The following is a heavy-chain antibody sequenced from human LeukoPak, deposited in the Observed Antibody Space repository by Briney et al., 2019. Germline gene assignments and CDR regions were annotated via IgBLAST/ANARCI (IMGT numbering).Heavy chain of an antibody. V-gene: IGHV3-15*01. J-gene: IGHJ4*02. CDR1: GFTFSNAR. CDR2: IKSKTDGGTT. CDR3: TTESSISNIVGATHFDY. Sequence: GGSLRLSCAASGFTFSNARMSWVRQAPGKGLEWVGRIKSKTDGGTTDYAAPVKGRFTISRDDSKNTLYLQMNSLKTEDTAVYYCTTESSISNIVGATHFDYWGQGTLVTVSS. D-gene: IGHD1-26*01.